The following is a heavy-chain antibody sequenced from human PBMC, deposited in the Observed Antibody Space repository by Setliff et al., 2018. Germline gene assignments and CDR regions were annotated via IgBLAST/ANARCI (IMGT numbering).Heavy chain of an antibody. Sequence: PSETLSLTCTVSGGSISSYYWSWIRQPPGKGLEWIGYIYYSGSTNYNPSLKSRVTISVDTSKSQFSLNLSNVTAADTAVFYCARHSRSSGGESWGQGTLVTAPQ. J-gene: IGHJ4*02. D-gene: IGHD2-15*01. CDR3: ARHSRSSGGES. V-gene: IGHV4-59*08. CDR2: IYYSGST. CDR1: GGSISSYY.